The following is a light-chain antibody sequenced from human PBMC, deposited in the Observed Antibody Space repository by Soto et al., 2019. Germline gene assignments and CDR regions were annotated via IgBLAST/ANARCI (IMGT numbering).Light chain of an antibody. V-gene: IGKV3-20*01. CDR1: QSVNRNY. Sequence: EIVLTQSPGTLSLSPGDSATLSCRASQSVNRNYLAWYQQKPGQAPRLLIFDASSRATGIPDRFSGSGSETDFTLTISRLEAEDFAVYLCQQYGTSPLTFGGGTKLEIK. CDR3: QQYGTSPLT. CDR2: DAS. J-gene: IGKJ4*01.